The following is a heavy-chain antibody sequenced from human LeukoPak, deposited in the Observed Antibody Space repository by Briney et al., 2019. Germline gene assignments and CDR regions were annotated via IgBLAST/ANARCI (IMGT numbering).Heavy chain of an antibody. V-gene: IGHV3-33*01. Sequence: GRSLRLSCAASGFTFSSYGMHWVRQAPGKGLEWVAVIWYDGSNKYYADSVKGRFTISRDNSKDTLYLQMNSLRAEDTAVYYCARESGRDGYNSQLFDYWGQGTLVTVSS. CDR2: IWYDGSNK. CDR1: GFTFSSYG. J-gene: IGHJ4*02. CDR3: ARESGRDGYNSQLFDY. D-gene: IGHD5-24*01.